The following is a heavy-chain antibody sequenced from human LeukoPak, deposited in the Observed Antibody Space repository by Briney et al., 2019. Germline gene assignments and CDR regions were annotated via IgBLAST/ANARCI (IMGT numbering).Heavy chain of an antibody. D-gene: IGHD3-16*01. J-gene: IGHJ4*02. CDR2: ISSSSSYI. Sequence: GGSLRLSCAASGFTLSSYSMNWVRQAPGKGLEWVSSISSSSSYIYYADSVKGRFTISRDNAKNSLYLQMNSLRAEDTALYYCAKDKGALTDYYFDYWGQGTLVTVSS. CDR3: AKDKGALTDYYFDY. V-gene: IGHV3-21*04. CDR1: GFTLSSYS.